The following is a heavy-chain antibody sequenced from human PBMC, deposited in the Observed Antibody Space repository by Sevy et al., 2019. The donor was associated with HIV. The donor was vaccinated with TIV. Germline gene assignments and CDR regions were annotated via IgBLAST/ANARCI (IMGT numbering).Heavy chain of an antibody. J-gene: IGHJ3*02. Sequence: ASVKVSCKASGDTFSSYAISWVRQAPGQGLEWMGGIIPIFGTANYAQKFQGRVTITADESTSTAYMELSSLRSEDTAVYYCARPGVDYSNYGGAFDIWGHGTMVTVSS. CDR2: IIPIFGTA. CDR3: ARPGVDYSNYGGAFDI. D-gene: IGHD4-4*01. CDR1: GDTFSSYA. V-gene: IGHV1-69*13.